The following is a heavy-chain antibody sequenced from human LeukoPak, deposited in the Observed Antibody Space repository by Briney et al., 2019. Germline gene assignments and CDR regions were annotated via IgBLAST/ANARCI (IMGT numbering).Heavy chain of an antibody. CDR2: ITSGSSTM. D-gene: IGHD6-13*01. CDR3: ARGHGYSGGYGMDV. V-gene: IGHV3-48*02. Sequence: GGSLRLSCAASGFTFSSYSMNWVRQAPGKGLEWVSYITSGSSTMYYADSVKGRFTVSRDNAKNSLYLQMISLRDEDTAVYYCARGHGYSGGYGMDVWGQGTTVTVSS. CDR1: GFTFSSYS. J-gene: IGHJ6*02.